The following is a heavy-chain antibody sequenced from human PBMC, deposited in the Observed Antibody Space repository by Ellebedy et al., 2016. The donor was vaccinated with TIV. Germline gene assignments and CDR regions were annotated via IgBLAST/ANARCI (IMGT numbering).Heavy chain of an antibody. V-gene: IGHV1-46*01. CDR3: AGSITVAKFDP. CDR1: GYTFTGYY. Sequence: ASVKVSXXASGYTFTGYYLHWVRQAPGQGLEWMGVINPSGGRTTYAQRFQGRVTMTSDTSTSTVYMQLSSLRSEDTAVYYCAGSITVAKFDPWGQGTLVTVSS. D-gene: IGHD6-19*01. J-gene: IGHJ5*02. CDR2: INPSGGRT.